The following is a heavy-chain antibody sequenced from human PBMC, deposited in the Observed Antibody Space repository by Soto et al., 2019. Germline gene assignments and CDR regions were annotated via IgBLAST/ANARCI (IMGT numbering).Heavy chain of an antibody. CDR1: GFTFSSYA. D-gene: IGHD3-22*01. Sequence: QVQLVESGGGVVQPGRSLRLSCAASGFTFSSYAMHWVRQAPGKGLEWVAVIWYDGSNKYYADSVKGRFTISRDNSKNTLYLQMNSLRAEDTAVYYCARNYYDSSGYTPLYYFDYWGQGTLVTVSS. V-gene: IGHV3-33*08. J-gene: IGHJ4*02. CDR2: IWYDGSNK. CDR3: ARNYYDSSGYTPLYYFDY.